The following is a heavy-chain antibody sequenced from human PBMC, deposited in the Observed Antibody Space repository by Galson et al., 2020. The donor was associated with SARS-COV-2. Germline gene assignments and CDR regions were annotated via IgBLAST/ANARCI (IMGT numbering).Heavy chain of an antibody. J-gene: IGHJ4*02. D-gene: IGHD5-18*01. CDR3: AKFGYSYGYVASFFDY. CDR2: IWYDGSNK. CDR1: GFTFSSYG. Sequence: GGSLRLSCAASGFTFSSYGMHWVRQAPGKGLEWVAVIWYDGSNKYYADSVKGRFTISRDNSKNTLYLQMNSLRAEDTAVYYCAKFGYSYGYVASFFDYWGQGTLVTVSS. V-gene: IGHV3-33*06.